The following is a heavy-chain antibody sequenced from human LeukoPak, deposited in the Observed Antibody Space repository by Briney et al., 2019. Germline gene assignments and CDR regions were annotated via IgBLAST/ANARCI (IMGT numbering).Heavy chain of an antibody. CDR2: IIPIFGTA. V-gene: IGHV1-69*13. D-gene: IGHD3-3*01. J-gene: IGHJ6*02. Sequence: SVKVSCEASGGTFSSYAISWVRQAPGQGLEWMGGIIPIFGTANYAQKFQGRVTITADESTSTAYMELSSLRSEDTAVYYCARGGLRFLEWLSPSYGMDVWGQGTTVTVSS. CDR3: ARGGLRFLEWLSPSYGMDV. CDR1: GGTFSSYA.